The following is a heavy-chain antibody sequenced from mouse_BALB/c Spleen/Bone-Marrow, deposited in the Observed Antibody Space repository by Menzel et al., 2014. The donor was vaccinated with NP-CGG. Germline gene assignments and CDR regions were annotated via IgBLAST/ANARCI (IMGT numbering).Heavy chain of an antibody. D-gene: IGHD4-1*01. CDR3: ARPNWDWYFDV. CDR1: GYSITSDYA. Sequence: EVQLVESGPGLVKPSQSLSLTCTVTGYSITSDYAWNWIRQFPGNKLEWMGYISYSGSTSYNPSLKSRISITRDTSKNQFFLQLNSVTTEDTATYYCARPNWDWYFDVWGAGTTVTVSS. J-gene: IGHJ1*01. CDR2: ISYSGST. V-gene: IGHV3-2*02.